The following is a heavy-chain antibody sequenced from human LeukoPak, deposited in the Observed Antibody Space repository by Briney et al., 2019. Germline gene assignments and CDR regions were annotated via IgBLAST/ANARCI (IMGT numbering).Heavy chain of an antibody. J-gene: IGHJ3*02. V-gene: IGHV4-34*01. CDR1: GGSFSGHY. D-gene: IGHD3-9*01. CDR2: INHSGST. CDR3: ARGRVRPNYDILTGYSVGVAAFDI. Sequence: PSETLSLTCAVYGGSFSGHYWSWIRQPPGKGLEWIGEINHSGSTNYNPSLKSRVTISVDTSKNQFSLKLSSVTAADTAVYYCARGRVRPNYDILTGYSVGVAAFDIWGQGTMVTVSS.